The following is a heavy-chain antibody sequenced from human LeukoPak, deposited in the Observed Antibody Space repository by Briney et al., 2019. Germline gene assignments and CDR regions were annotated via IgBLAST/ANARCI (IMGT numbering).Heavy chain of an antibody. CDR3: AKIFDTSGYYFEDY. J-gene: IGHJ4*02. V-gene: IGHV3-21*04. D-gene: IGHD3-22*01. CDR2: ISSSSSYI. Sequence: GGSLRLSCAASGFTFSSYSMNWVRQAPGKGLEWVSSISSSSSYIYYADSVKGRFTISRDNAKNSLYLQMNSLRAEDTAVYYCAKIFDTSGYYFEDYWGQGTLVTVSS. CDR1: GFTFSSYS.